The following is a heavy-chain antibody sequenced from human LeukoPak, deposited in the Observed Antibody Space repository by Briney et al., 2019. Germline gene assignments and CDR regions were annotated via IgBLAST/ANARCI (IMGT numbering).Heavy chain of an antibody. CDR3: ALLVGASFDN. CDR2: IYTDNGKT. D-gene: IGHD2-15*01. CDR1: LYTFTKHP. V-gene: IGHV1-3*04. J-gene: IGHJ4*02. Sequence: GGSVTESLQTTLYTFTKHPMHWLRPAPGQRGEWVGWIYTDNGKTKYSQKLQGRAAFTRDTTANTTYMELNSLTSKATSVYYCALLVGASFDNSGQGALVT.